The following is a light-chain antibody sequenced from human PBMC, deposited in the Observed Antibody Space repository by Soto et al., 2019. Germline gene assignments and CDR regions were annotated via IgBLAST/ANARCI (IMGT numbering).Light chain of an antibody. J-gene: IGLJ2*01. V-gene: IGLV4-69*01. CDR2: LNSDGSH. CDR3: QTWGTGIHVV. Sequence: QSVLTQSPSASASLGASVKLTCTLSSGHSNYAIAWHQQQPEKVPRYLMKLNSDGSHSKGDGIPDRFSGSSSGAERYLTISSLQSEDEADYYCQTWGTGIHVVFGGGTKLTVL. CDR1: SGHSNYA.